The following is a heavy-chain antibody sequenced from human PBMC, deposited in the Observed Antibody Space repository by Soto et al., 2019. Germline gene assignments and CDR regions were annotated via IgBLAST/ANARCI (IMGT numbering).Heavy chain of an antibody. V-gene: IGHV1-69*02. J-gene: IGHJ6*03. CDR1: GDTFSRYT. CDR2: IIPILGIA. Sequence: ASVNVSCKASGDTFSRYTGSWVRQAPGQGLEWMGRIIPILGIANYAQKFQGRVTITADKSTSTAYMELSSLRSEDTAVYYCARGVNSNYMDVWGKGTTVTVSS. D-gene: IGHD1-7*01. CDR3: ARGVNSNYMDV.